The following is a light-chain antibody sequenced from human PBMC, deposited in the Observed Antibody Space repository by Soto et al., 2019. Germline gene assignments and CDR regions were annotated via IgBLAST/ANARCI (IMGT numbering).Light chain of an antibody. V-gene: IGLV2-14*03. CDR1: SSDVGGFNY. J-gene: IGLJ1*01. Sequence: QSALTQPASVSGSPGQSIAISCTGTSSDVGGFNYVSWYQQHPGKAPKFMIYDVSSRPSGVSDRFSGSKSGNTASLTISGLQAEDEADYYSASHTTSSTYVFGTGTKLTVL. CDR3: ASHTTSSTYV. CDR2: DVS.